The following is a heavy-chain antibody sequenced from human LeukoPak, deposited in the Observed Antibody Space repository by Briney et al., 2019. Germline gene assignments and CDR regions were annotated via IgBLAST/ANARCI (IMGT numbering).Heavy chain of an antibody. V-gene: IGHV4-59*01. D-gene: IGHD3-10*01. CDR1: GGAISSYC. Sequence: SETRSLTCSVSGGAISSYCWSGIRQPPGKGLEWIGYIYYSGNTNYNPSLKSRVTISVDTSKTQFSLNLRSVTAADTAVYYCARTPTYYGSATYLDYWGQGNLVTVSS. CDR2: IYYSGNT. CDR3: ARTPTYYGSATYLDY. J-gene: IGHJ4*02.